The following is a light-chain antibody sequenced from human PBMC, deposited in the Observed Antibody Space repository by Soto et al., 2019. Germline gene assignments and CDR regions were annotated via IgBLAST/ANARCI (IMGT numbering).Light chain of an antibody. Sequence: DIVMTQSPLSLPVTPGEPASISCRSSQSLLHSNGYNYLDWYLQKPGQSPQLLIYLGSNRASGVPDRFSGSGSGTDFTLKISSVEAEDVGVYYCMQALHGGTFGQGTQVEIK. CDR1: QSLLHSNGYNY. J-gene: IGKJ1*01. CDR3: MQALHGGT. V-gene: IGKV2-28*01. CDR2: LGS.